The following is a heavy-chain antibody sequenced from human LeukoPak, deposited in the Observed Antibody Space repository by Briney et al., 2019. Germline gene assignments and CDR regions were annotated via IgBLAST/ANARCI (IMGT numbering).Heavy chain of an antibody. V-gene: IGHV4-38-2*02. D-gene: IGHD6-6*01. CDR2: MFHSGST. J-gene: IGHJ4*02. CDR1: GYSISSGHY. CDR3: ARGRIAARRGCDY. Sequence: SETLSLTCTVSGYSISSGHYRAWIRQSPEQGLECIATMFHSGSTYYNPSLKSRVTISVDTSKNQFSLKLSSVTAADTAVYYCARGRIAARRGCDYWGQGTLVTVSS.